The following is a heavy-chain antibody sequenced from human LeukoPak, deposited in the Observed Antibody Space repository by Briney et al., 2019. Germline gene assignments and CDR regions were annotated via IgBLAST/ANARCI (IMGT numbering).Heavy chain of an antibody. D-gene: IGHD6-19*01. J-gene: IGHJ4*02. V-gene: IGHV4-4*08. CDR2: IDNSGST. CDR1: GGHIDSVY. CDR3: ASGAGWLIDY. Sequence: SETLSLTCSVSGGHIDSVYWNWIRQPPGKGLEWIGYIDNSGSTKYNPSLQSRITMSRDTSKKQFSLKLTSVTAADTAMYYCASGAGWLIDYWGQGTPVTVSS.